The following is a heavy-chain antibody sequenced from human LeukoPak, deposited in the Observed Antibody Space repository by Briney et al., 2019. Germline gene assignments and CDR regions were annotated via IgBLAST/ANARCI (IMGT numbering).Heavy chain of an antibody. D-gene: IGHD1-26*01. V-gene: IGHV4-39*01. Sequence: SETLSLTCTVSGGSISSSSYYRGWIRQPPGKGLEWIGSIYYSGSTYYNPSLKSRVTISVDTSKNQFSLKLSSVTAADTAVYYCARLGGRHSRLSIGYWGQGTLVTVSS. J-gene: IGHJ4*02. CDR1: GGSISSSSYY. CDR3: ARLGGRHSRLSIGY. CDR2: IYYSGST.